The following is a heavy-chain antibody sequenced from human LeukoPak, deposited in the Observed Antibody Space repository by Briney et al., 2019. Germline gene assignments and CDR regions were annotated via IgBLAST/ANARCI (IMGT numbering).Heavy chain of an antibody. V-gene: IGHV4-59*01. Sequence: SETLSLTCAVYGGSFSGYYWSWIRQPPGKGLEWIGYIHYSGSTNYNPSLKSRVTISVDTSKNQFSLKLSSVTAADTAVYFCARGYTYSYADWGQGTLVTVSS. CDR2: IHYSGST. D-gene: IGHD5-18*01. CDR3: ARGYTYSYAD. J-gene: IGHJ4*02. CDR1: GGSFSGYY.